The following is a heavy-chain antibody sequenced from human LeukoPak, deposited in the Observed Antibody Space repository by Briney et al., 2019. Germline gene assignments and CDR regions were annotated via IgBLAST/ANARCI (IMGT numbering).Heavy chain of an antibody. CDR2: ISSSGSTI. D-gene: IGHD6-19*01. V-gene: IGHV3-11*04. J-gene: IGHJ4*02. Sequence: GGSLRLSCAASGFTFSDYYMSWIRQAPGKGLEWVSYISSSGSTIYYADSVKGRFTISRDNAKNSLYLQMNSLRAEDTAVYYCATAGYSSGWFPDYFDYWGQGTLVTVSS. CDR1: GFTFSDYY. CDR3: ATAGYSSGWFPDYFDY.